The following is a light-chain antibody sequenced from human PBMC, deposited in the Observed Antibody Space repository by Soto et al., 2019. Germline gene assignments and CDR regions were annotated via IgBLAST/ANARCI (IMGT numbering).Light chain of an antibody. CDR3: LSYDSSLSAYV. CDR2: DNN. CDR1: SSNIGAGYH. V-gene: IGLV1-40*01. Sequence: QSVLTQPPSVSGAPGQRVTISCTGGSSNIGAGYHVHWYQQLPRTAPKLLIFDNNNRPSGVPGRFSGSKSGTSASMAITGLQAEDEADYYCLSYDSSLSAYVFGTGTKVTVL. J-gene: IGLJ1*01.